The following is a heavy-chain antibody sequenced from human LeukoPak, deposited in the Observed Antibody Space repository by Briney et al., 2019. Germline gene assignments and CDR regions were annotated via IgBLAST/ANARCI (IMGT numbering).Heavy chain of an antibody. V-gene: IGHV4-39*01. D-gene: IGHD3-22*01. CDR3: ARHKYYYDSSGYLWPQSQNDWFDP. Sequence: SETLSLTCTVSGGSISSSSYYWGWIRQPPGKGLEWIGSIYYSGSTYYNPSLKSRVTISVDTSKNQFSLKLSSVTAADTAVYYCARHKYYYDSSGYLWPQSQNDWFDPWGQGTLVTVSS. CDR2: IYYSGST. J-gene: IGHJ5*02. CDR1: GGSISSSSYY.